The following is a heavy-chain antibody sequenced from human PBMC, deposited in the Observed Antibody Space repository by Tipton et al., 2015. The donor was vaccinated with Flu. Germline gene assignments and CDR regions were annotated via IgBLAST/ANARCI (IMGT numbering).Heavy chain of an antibody. Sequence: LSLTCTASGFTLGDYAMSWFRQAPGKGLEWVGFIRSKAYGGTTEYAASVKGRFTISRDDSKSIAYLQMNSLKTEDTAVYYCTRDYYYDSSGLHDAFDIWGQGKMVTVSS. CDR1: GFTLGDYA. D-gene: IGHD3-22*01. J-gene: IGHJ3*02. CDR3: TRDYYYDSSGLHDAFDI. V-gene: IGHV3-49*03. CDR2: IRSKAYGGTT.